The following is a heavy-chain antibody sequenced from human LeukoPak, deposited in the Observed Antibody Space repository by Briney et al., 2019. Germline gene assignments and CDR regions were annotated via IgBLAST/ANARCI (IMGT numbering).Heavy chain of an antibody. J-gene: IGHJ4*02. D-gene: IGHD3-10*01. V-gene: IGHV4-30-2*01. CDR3: ARHRSGAFDY. CDR2: IYHSGST. CDR1: GGSISSGGYY. Sequence: SQTLSLTCTVSGGSISSGGYYWSWIRQPPGKGLEWIGYIYHSGSTYYNPSLKSRVTISVDRSKNQFSLKLSSVTAADTAVYYCARHRSGAFDYWGQGTLVTVSS.